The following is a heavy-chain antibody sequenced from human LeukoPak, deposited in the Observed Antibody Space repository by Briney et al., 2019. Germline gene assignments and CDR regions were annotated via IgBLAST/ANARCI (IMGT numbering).Heavy chain of an antibody. J-gene: IGHJ3*02. D-gene: IGHD3-9*01. V-gene: IGHV4-34*01. Sequence: TSETLSLTCAVYGGSFSGYYRSWIRQPPGKGLEWIGEINHSGSTNYNPSLKSRVTISVDTSKNQFSLKLSSVTAADTAVYYCARGLTKDAFDIWGQGTMVTVSS. CDR1: GGSFSGYY. CDR3: ARGLTKDAFDI. CDR2: INHSGST.